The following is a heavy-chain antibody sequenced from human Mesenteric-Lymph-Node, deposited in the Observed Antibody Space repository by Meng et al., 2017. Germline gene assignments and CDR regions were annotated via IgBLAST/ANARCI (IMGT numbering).Heavy chain of an antibody. Sequence: GESLKISCAASGFTFSSYWMSWVRQAPGKGLEWVSYIRGDGNNIYYTNSAKGRFTISRDNAKNSLYLQMNSLRAEDTAVYFCARDYFHYYGLDVWGQGTTVTVSS. V-gene: IGHV3-48*01. CDR2: IRGDGNNI. CDR3: ARDYFHYYGLDV. D-gene: IGHD3-10*01. J-gene: IGHJ6*02. CDR1: GFTFSSYW.